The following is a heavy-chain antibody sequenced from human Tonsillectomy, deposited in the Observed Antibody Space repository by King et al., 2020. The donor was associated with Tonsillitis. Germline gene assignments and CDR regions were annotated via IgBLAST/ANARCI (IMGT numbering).Heavy chain of an antibody. V-gene: IGHV4-39*01. CDR3: AGPDIVVVPSDYMDV. D-gene: IGHD2-2*01. CDR1: GGSISSSSYY. Sequence: QLQLQESGPGLVKPSETLSLTCTVSGGSISSSSYYWGWIRQPPGKGLGWIGSIYYSGGTYYNPSLKSRVTISVDTSKNQFSLKLSSVSAADTAVYYCAGPDIVVVPSDYMDVWGKGTTVTVSS. J-gene: IGHJ6*03. CDR2: IYYSGGT.